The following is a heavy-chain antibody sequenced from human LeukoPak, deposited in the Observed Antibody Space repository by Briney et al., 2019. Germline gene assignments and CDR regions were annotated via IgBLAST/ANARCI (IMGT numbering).Heavy chain of an antibody. V-gene: IGHV3-23*01. CDR3: ARAQGALDY. D-gene: IGHD1-26*01. CDR2: IGGGGTE. CDR1: GFTITTYA. Sequence: GGSLRLSCAASGFTITTYAVNWVRQAPGKGLEWVSGIGGGGTEYYSDSVKGRFIISSDNSQNLVHLQMNSLTVEDTAVYYCARAQGALDYWGQGTLVTVSS. J-gene: IGHJ4*02.